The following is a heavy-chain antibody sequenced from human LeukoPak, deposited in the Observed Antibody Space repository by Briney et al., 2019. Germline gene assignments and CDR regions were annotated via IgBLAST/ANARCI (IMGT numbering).Heavy chain of an antibody. D-gene: IGHD3-10*01. J-gene: IGHJ4*02. CDR3: ARVRGSGRRYYFDY. CDR2: IIPIFGTA. CDR1: GYTFIAYY. V-gene: IGHV1-69*06. Sequence: VASVKVSCKASGYTFIAYYMHWVRQAPGQGLEWMGGIIPIFGTANYAQKFQGRVTITADKSTSTAYMELSSLRSEDTAVYYCARVRGSGRRYYFDYWGQGTLVTVSS.